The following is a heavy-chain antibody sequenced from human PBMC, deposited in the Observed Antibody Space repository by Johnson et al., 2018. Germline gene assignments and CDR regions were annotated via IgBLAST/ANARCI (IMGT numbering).Heavy chain of an antibody. CDR2: IYPDDSDT. V-gene: IGHV5-51*01. CDR3: ARLAGVDRSAYYRGVDY. Sequence: VQLVQSGAEVKRPGESLKISCKGLRYDFWIAWVRQMPGKGLEWMGIIYPDDSDTRYSPSFQGQVTFSPDKSISTPYLQGSSLKASDTAMYYCARLAGVDRSAYYRGVDYWGQGTLVTVSS. J-gene: IGHJ4*02. D-gene: IGHD3-22*01. CDR1: RYDFW.